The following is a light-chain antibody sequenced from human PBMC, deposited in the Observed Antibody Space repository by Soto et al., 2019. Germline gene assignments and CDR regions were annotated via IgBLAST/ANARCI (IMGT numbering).Light chain of an antibody. J-gene: IGKJ4*01. CDR2: DAS. CDR1: QSLSSY. CDR3: QQRSNWPLT. Sequence: EIVLTQSPATLSLSPGERATLSCRASQSLSSYLAWYQQKPGQAPRLLIYDASNRVTGIPARFSGSGSGTDFTLTISSLEPEDFAVYYCQQRSNWPLTFGGGTKVEIK. V-gene: IGKV3-11*01.